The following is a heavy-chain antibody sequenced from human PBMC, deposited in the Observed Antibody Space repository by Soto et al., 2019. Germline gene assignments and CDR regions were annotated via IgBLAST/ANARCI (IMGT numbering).Heavy chain of an antibody. D-gene: IGHD5-18*01. J-gene: IGHJ4*02. V-gene: IGHV3-53*01. CDR1: GFTVSSSY. CDR3: ARDSISFGPGVNDY. Sequence: EVQLVESGGGLIRPGGSLRISCAASGFTVSSSYMSWVRQAPGKGLEWVSIIYSDGTTYYADSVKGRFTISRDNSKNTLFLQMKSLRADDTAVYFCARDSISFGPGVNDYWGQGTLVTVSS. CDR2: IYSDGTT.